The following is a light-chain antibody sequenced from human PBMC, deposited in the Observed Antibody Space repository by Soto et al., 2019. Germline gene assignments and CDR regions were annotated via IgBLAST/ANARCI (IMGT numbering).Light chain of an antibody. CDR1: SSDVGGYNY. CDR2: EVT. CDR3: NSYAGRNILGV. Sequence: QSALTQPPSASGSPGQSVTISCTGTSSDVGGYNYVSWYQQHPGKAPKLMIYEVTKRPSGVPDRFSGSKSGNTASLTVSGLQAEDEADYYCNSYAGRNILGVFGGGTKLTVL. V-gene: IGLV2-8*01. J-gene: IGLJ2*01.